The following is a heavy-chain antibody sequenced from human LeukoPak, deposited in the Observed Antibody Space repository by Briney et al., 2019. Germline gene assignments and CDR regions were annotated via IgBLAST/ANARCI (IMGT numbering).Heavy chain of an antibody. CDR2: IKDDGST. V-gene: IGHV3-74*01. Sequence: GGSLRLSCAASGFTFSTYWMHWVRHAPGKGLVWVSRIKDDGSTIYADSVKGRFTISRDNSKNTLYLQMNSLRAEDTAVYYCAKDSNSGWYLFDYWGQGTLVTVSS. CDR3: AKDSNSGWYLFDY. CDR1: GFTFSTYW. J-gene: IGHJ4*02. D-gene: IGHD6-19*01.